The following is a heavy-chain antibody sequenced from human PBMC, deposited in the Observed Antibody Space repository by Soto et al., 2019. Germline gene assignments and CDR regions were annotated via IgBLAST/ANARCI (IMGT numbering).Heavy chain of an antibody. CDR3: ARVAVGSAWVYYFDY. CDR1: GFTFSIHN. D-gene: IGHD6-19*01. Sequence: GASLRLSYAASGFTFSIHNMNWVRKAPGKGQEWASYITSGSTTIYYADSVKGRFTISRDNAKNILFLQMNSLRDEDTAVYYCARVAVGSAWVYYFDYWGQGT. V-gene: IGHV3-48*02. J-gene: IGHJ4*02. CDR2: ITSGSTTI.